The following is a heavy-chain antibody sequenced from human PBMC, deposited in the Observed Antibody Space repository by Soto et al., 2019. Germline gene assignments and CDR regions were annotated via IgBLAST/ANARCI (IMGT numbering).Heavy chain of an antibody. CDR2: IYWDDDQ. CDR3: AHAYGGTSWPNDAFDV. CDR1: GFSLSTDGVG. Sequence: QITLKESGPTLVKPTQTLTLTCTFSGFSLSTDGVGVGWIRQPPGKALEWLALIYWDDDQRYSPSLKTRLTITTDTSKNQVVRTMTNMDPVDTATYYCAHAYGGTSWPNDAFDVWGQGTVVTVSS. J-gene: IGHJ3*01. V-gene: IGHV2-5*02. D-gene: IGHD2-2*01.